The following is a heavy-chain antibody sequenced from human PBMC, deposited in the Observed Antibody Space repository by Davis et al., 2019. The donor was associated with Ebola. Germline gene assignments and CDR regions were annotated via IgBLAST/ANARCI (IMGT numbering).Heavy chain of an antibody. CDR3: ARAPTWSEINYYCLDY. D-gene: IGHD3-22*01. V-gene: IGHV3-7*03. Sequence: GESLKISCAASGFTFSDYYMSWVRQAPGKGLEWVANIKQDGSEKYYVDSVKGRFTNSRDNAKNSLYLQMNSLRAEDTAVYYCARAPTWSEINYYCLDYWGQGTLVTVSS. J-gene: IGHJ4*02. CDR1: GFTFSDYY. CDR2: IKQDGSEK.